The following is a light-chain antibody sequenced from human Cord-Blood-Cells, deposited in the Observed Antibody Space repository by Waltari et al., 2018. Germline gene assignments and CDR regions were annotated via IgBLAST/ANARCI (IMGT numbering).Light chain of an antibody. CDR3: CSYAGSSTFGV. J-gene: IGLJ3*02. V-gene: IGLV2-23*02. Sequence: QSALTQPASVSGSPGQSITIPCTGTSSDVGRYHLFSWYQQHPGKAPKLMIYEVSKRPSGVSNRFSGSKSGNTASLTISGLQAEDEADYYCCSYAGSSTFGVFGGGTKLTVL. CDR1: SSDVGRYHL. CDR2: EVS.